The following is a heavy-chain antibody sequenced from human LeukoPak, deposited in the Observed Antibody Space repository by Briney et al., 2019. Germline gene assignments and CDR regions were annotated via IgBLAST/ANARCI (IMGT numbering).Heavy chain of an antibody. V-gene: IGHV4-39*01. CDR2: IYYSGST. CDR3: ASAVLSVPLGRIPNWFDP. D-gene: IGHD2/OR15-2a*01. J-gene: IGHJ5*02. Sequence: PSETLSLTCTVSGGSISSSSYYWGWIRQPPGKGLEWIGSIYYSGSTYYNPSLKSRVTISVDTSKNQFSLKLSSVTAADTAVYYCASAVLSVPLGRIPNWFDPWGQGTLVTVSS. CDR1: GGSISSSSYY.